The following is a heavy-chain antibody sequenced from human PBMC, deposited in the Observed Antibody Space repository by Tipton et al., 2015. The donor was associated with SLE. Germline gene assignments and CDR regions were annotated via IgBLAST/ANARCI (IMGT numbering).Heavy chain of an antibody. CDR2: ISSSSNYI. CDR3: ARRFLEWLLPDAFDI. Sequence: SLRLSCVASGFIFSSYNINWVRQAPGKGLEWVSSISSSSNYIYYADSVKGRFTISRDNAKNLLYLQMNSLRAEDTAVYYCARRFLEWLLPDAFDIWGQGTMVTVSS. J-gene: IGHJ3*02. V-gene: IGHV3-21*03. CDR1: GFIFSSYN. D-gene: IGHD3-3*01.